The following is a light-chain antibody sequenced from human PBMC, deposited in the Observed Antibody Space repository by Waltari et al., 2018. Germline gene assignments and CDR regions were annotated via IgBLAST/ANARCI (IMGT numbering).Light chain of an antibody. CDR1: QSVLYNTDNKNY. CDR2: WAS. V-gene: IGKV4-1*01. J-gene: IGKJ2*01. Sequence: DIVMTQSPDSLPVSLGERATLNCKSSQSVLYNTDNKNYLAWYQQKPVQSPKLLIYWASTRESGVPDRFSGSGSGTDFTLTISGLQADDAAIYFCQQYYDIPVTFGQGTRLEIK. CDR3: QQYYDIPVT.